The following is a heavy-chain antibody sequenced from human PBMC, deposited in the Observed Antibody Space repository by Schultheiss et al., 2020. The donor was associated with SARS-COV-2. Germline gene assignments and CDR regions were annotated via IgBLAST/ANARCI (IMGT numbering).Heavy chain of an antibody. CDR1: GFTFSGSA. CDR3: TTDGRFGELSHYYGMDV. V-gene: IGHV3-15*01. D-gene: IGHD3-10*01. Sequence: GESLKISCAASGFTFSGSAMHWVRQASGKGLEWVGRIRSKADGGTTDYAAPVKGRFTISRDDSKNTLYLQMNSLKTEDTAVYYCTTDGRFGELSHYYGMDVWGQGTTVTVSS. CDR2: IRSKADGGTT. J-gene: IGHJ6*02.